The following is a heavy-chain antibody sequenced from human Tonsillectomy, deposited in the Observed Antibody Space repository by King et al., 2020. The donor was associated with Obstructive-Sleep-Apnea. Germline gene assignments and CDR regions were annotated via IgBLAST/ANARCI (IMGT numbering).Heavy chain of an antibody. CDR1: GYSLTELC. J-gene: IGHJ5*02. D-gene: IGHD3-3*01. Sequence: QLVQSGAEVKKPGASVKVSCKDSGYSLTELCMHWVRQAPGKGLEWVGGFDPEDGEAIYAQRFQGRVTITMTEETSTDTAYMGLSSLRSEDTVVHNCTTSGLELRFLEGGDNWFDPWGQGTLVTVSS. V-gene: IGHV1-24*01. CDR3: TTSGLELRFLEGGDNWFDP. CDR2: FDPEDGEA.